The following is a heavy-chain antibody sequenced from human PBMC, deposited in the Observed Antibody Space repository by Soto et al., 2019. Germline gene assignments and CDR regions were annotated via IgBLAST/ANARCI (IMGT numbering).Heavy chain of an antibody. CDR2: ISSSSSYI. CDR3: ARDDSGYYDSSGYVYYFDY. CDR1: GFTFSSYS. D-gene: IGHD3-22*01. V-gene: IGHV3-21*01. J-gene: IGHJ4*02. Sequence: WGSLRLSCSASGFTFSSYSMNWFRQAPGKGLEWVSSISSSSSYIYYADSVKGRFTISRDNAKNSLYLQMNSLRAEDTAVYYCARDDSGYYDSSGYVYYFDYWGQGTLVTVSS.